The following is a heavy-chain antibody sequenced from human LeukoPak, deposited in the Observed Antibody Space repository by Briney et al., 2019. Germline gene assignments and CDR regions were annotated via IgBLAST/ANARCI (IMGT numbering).Heavy chain of an antibody. CDR2: INPNSGGT. J-gene: IGHJ5*02. CDR1: GYTFTGYY. Sequence: RASVKVSCKASGYTFTGYYMHWVRQAPGQGLEWMGWINPNSGGTNYAQKFQGRVTMTRDTSISTAYMELSRLRSDDTAVYYCARGAFSFYDILTGYSPQRRNWFDPWGQGTLVTVSS. D-gene: IGHD3-9*01. CDR3: ARGAFSFYDILTGYSPQRRNWFDP. V-gene: IGHV1-2*02.